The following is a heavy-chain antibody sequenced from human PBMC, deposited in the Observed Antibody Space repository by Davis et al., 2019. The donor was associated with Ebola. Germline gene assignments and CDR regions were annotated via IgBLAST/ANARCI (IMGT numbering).Heavy chain of an antibody. CDR3: ARVGWPREGGLFDY. J-gene: IGHJ4*02. D-gene: IGHD5-12*01. Sequence: GESLKISCAASGFTFSSYGMHWVRPAPGKGLEWVAVISYDGSNKYYADSVKGRFTISRDNSKNTLYLQMNSLRAEDTAVYYCARVGWPREGGLFDYWGQGTVVTVSS. CDR1: GFTFSSYG. V-gene: IGHV3-30*03. CDR2: ISYDGSNK.